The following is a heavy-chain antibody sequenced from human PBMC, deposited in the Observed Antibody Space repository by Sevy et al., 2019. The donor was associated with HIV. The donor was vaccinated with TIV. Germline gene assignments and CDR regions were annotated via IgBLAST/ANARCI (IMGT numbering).Heavy chain of an antibody. Sequence: GGSLRLSCAASGFTFSDYYMSWIRQAPGKGLEWVSYISSSGSTIYYADSVKGRFTISRDNATNSLYLQMNSLRAEDRAVYYCVRDEGYGDFDGGSIWGQGTLVTVSS. CDR3: VRDEGYGDFDGGSI. CDR1: GFTFSDYY. D-gene: IGHD4-17*01. CDR2: ISSSGSTI. J-gene: IGHJ4*02. V-gene: IGHV3-11*01.